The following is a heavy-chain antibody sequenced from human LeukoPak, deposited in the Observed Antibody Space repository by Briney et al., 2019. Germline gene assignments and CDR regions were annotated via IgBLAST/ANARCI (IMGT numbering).Heavy chain of an antibody. CDR1: GLTFKNFA. CDR3: TIDLMTRFSSGWHFGY. J-gene: IGHJ4*02. CDR2: TSGDEDST. D-gene: IGHD6-19*01. V-gene: IGHV3-23*01. Sequence: PGGSLRLSCAASGLTFKNFAMSWVRQAPGKGLEWLAVTSGDEDSTHYADSVRGHFVISTDNSKNTSFLHMNSLRGEDTAVYYCTIDLMTRFSSGWHFGYWGQGALVTVSS.